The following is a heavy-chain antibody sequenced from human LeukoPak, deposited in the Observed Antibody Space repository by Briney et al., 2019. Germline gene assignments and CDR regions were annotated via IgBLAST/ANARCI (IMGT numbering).Heavy chain of an antibody. Sequence: GGSLRLSCVASGFTFSGSAMHWVRQASGKGLEWVGRIRSKTNNYATAFAASLKGRFTISRDDSKNTAYLQISSLTTEDTAVYYSTRAFYDTGGSNWFDPWGQGTLVTVSS. CDR2: IRSKTNNYAT. V-gene: IGHV3-73*01. J-gene: IGHJ5*02. CDR3: TRAFYDTGGSNWFDP. D-gene: IGHD2-8*02. CDR1: GFTFSGSA.